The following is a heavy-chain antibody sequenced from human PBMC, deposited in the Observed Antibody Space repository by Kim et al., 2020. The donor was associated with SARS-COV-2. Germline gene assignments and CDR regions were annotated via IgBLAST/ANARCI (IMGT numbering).Heavy chain of an antibody. CDR3: ARDQDIVGGGFDY. J-gene: IGHJ4*02. Sequence: SVKVSCKASGGTFSSYAISWVRQAPGQGLEWMGGIIPIFGIANYAQKFQGRVTITADESTSTAYMELSSLRSEDTAVYYCARDQDIVGGGFDYWGQGTLVTVSS. V-gene: IGHV1-69*13. D-gene: IGHD5-12*01. CDR2: IIPIFGIA. CDR1: GGTFSSYA.